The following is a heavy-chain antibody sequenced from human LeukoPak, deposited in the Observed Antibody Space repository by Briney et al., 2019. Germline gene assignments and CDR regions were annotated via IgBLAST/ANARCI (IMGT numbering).Heavy chain of an antibody. CDR3: ARHLSSSGWYPPYNWFDP. D-gene: IGHD6-19*01. CDR1: GGSISSYY. J-gene: IGHJ5*02. V-gene: IGHV4-59*08. Sequence: SETLSLTCTVSGGSISSYYWSWIRQPPGKGLEWIGYVYYSGSTNYNPSLKSRVTISVDTSKNQSSLKLSSVTAADTAVYYCARHLSSSGWYPPYNWFDPWGQGTLVTVSS. CDR2: VYYSGST.